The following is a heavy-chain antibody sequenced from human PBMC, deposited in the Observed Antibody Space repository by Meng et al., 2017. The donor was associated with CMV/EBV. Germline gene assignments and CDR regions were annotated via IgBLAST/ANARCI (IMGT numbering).Heavy chain of an antibody. Sequence: VQRQEAGPGLLKPSKNLSVTCPVSGGSISSYSWRWIRQPAGKGLEWIGRIYTSGSTNYNPSLKSRVTMSVDTSKNQFSLKLSSVAAADTAVYYCARVLRWNGVIDYWGQGTLVTVSS. J-gene: IGHJ4*02. CDR1: GGSISSYS. CDR3: ARVLRWNGVIDY. V-gene: IGHV4-4*07. CDR2: IYTSGST. D-gene: IGHD4-23*01.